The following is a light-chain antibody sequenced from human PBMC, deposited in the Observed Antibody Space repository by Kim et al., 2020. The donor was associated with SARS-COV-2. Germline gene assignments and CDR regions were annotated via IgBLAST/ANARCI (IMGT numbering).Light chain of an antibody. CDR3: SSLARGTTWV. CDR1: SDDIGAYDY. Sequence: QSALTQPASVSESPGLSITISCTGTSDDIGAYDYVSWYQQYPGKAPKLIIFDVTYRPPGVSSRFSASKSGNTASLTISGLQAEDEAHYYCSSLARGTTWVFGGGTKVTVL. V-gene: IGLV2-14*01. J-gene: IGLJ3*02. CDR2: DVT.